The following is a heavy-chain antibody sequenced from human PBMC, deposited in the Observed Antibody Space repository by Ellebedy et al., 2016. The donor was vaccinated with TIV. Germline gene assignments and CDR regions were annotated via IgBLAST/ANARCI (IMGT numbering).Heavy chain of an antibody. V-gene: IGHV3-11*06. CDR2: ISSSSSYT. Sequence: GESLKISCAASGFPFNDYYMSWIRQAPGKGLDWVSYISSSSSYTNYADSVKGRFTSSRDNAKNSLYLQMNSLRAEDKAVYYCTRSLREWALKSGVVPGNWFDPWGQGTLVTVSS. J-gene: IGHJ5*02. CDR1: GFPFNDYY. D-gene: IGHD1-26*01. CDR3: TRSLREWALKSGVVPGNWFDP.